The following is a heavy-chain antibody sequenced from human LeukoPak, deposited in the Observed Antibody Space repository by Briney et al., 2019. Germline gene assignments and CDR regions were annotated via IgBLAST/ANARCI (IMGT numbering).Heavy chain of an antibody. V-gene: IGHV3-30*03. J-gene: IGHJ6*02. Sequence: GGSLRLSCAASGFTFSNYGMHWVRQAPGKGLEWVVVISYDGSNKYYADSVKGRFTISRDNSKNTLYLQMNSLRAEDTAVYYCARDLHYYVAMDVWGQGTTVTVSS. D-gene: IGHD3-10*02. CDR2: ISYDGSNK. CDR1: GFTFSNYG. CDR3: ARDLHYYVAMDV.